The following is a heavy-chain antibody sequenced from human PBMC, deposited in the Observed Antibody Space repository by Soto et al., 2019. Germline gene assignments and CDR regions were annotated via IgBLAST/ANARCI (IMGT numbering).Heavy chain of an antibody. J-gene: IGHJ5*02. D-gene: IGHD4-4*01. CDR2: IKPDESEK. Sequence: EVQLVESGGGLVQPGGSLRLSCTASGFTFSDSWMTWVRQEPGKGLEWVARIKPDESEKKYADSVKGRFSISRDNAKNSMYLQMDRLRGEDTAVYYCVRGGSNYASWGQGTLVTVSS. CDR3: VRGGSNYAS. V-gene: IGHV3-7*01. CDR1: GFTFSDSW.